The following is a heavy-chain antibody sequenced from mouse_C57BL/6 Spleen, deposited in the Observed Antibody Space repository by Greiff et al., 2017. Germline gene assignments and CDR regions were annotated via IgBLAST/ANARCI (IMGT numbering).Heavy chain of an antibody. Sequence: EVHLVESGGGLVKPGGSLKLSCAASGFTFSSYAMSWVRQTPEKRLEWVATISDGGSYTYYPDNVKGRFTISRDNAKNNLYLQMSHLKSEDTAMYYCARRQLRLRSYAMDYWGQGTSVTVSS. J-gene: IGHJ4*01. D-gene: IGHD3-2*02. CDR2: ISDGGSYT. CDR1: GFTFSSYA. CDR3: ARRQLRLRSYAMDY. V-gene: IGHV5-4*03.